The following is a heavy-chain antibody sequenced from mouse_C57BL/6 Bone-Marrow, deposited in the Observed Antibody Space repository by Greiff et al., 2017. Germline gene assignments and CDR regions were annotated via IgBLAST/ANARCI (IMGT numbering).Heavy chain of an antibody. J-gene: IGHJ2*01. Sequence: QVQLQQSGAELARPGASVKLSCKASGYTFTSYGISWVKQRTGQGLEWIGEIYPSSGNTYYNEKFKGKATLTADNSSSTAYMELRSLTSEDSAVYFCARRPTTVVATDYWGQGTTLTVSS. D-gene: IGHD1-1*01. CDR2: IYPSSGNT. V-gene: IGHV1-81*01. CDR1: GYTFTSYG. CDR3: ARRPTTVVATDY.